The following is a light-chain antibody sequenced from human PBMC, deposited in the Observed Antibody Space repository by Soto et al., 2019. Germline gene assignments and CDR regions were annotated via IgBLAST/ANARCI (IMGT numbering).Light chain of an antibody. Sequence: EIVLTQSPGTQSLSPGERATLSCRASQSVSRSDLAWYQQKPGQAPRLLIYGASTRATGIPDRFSGSGSGTDFTLTISRLEPEDFAVYYCHQCGSSPWTFGQGTKVEIK. J-gene: IGKJ1*01. V-gene: IGKV3-20*01. CDR2: GAS. CDR3: HQCGSSPWT. CDR1: QSVSRSD.